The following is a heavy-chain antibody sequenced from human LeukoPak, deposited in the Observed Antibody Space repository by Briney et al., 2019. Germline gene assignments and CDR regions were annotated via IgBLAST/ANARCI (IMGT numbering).Heavy chain of an antibody. CDR2: INHSGST. CDR1: GGSFSGYY. CDR3: ARVVVAVAGTKFDY. Sequence: PSETLSLTCAVYGGSFSGYYWSWIRQPPGKGLEWIGEINHSGSTNYNPSLKSRVTISVDTSKNQFSLKLSSVTAADTAVYYCARVVVAVAGTKFDYWGQGTLVTVSS. J-gene: IGHJ4*02. V-gene: IGHV4-34*01. D-gene: IGHD6-19*01.